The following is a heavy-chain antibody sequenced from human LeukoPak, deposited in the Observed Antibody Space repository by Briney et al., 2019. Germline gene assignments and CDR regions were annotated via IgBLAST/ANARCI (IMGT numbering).Heavy chain of an antibody. CDR3: AKRESSGKYFDY. CDR2: ISGGGSST. J-gene: IGHJ4*02. CDR1: GFTFSTYV. V-gene: IGHV3-23*01. Sequence: GGSLRLSCADSGFTFSTYVMSWVSQAPGKGLEWISTISGGGSSTYYADSVKGRFTISRDNSKNTLYLQMNSLRAGDTAVYYCAKRESSGKYFDYWGQGTLVTVSS. D-gene: IGHD6-19*01.